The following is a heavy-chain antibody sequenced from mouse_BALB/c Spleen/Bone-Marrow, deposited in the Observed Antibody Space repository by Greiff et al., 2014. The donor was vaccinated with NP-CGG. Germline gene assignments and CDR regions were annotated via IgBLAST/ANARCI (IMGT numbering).Heavy chain of an antibody. Sequence: EVKLMESGGGLVQPGGSLKVSCAASGFTFNNYGMSWVRQTPDKRLELVATINRNGGSSYYPDSVKGRFTISRDNAKNTLYLQMSSLKSEDTAIYYCSRGNYGNYVAYFDYWGQGTTLTVSS. CDR3: SRGNYGNYVAYFDY. CDR2: INRNGGSS. V-gene: IGHV5-6-3*01. D-gene: IGHD2-1*01. J-gene: IGHJ2*01. CDR1: GFTFNNYG.